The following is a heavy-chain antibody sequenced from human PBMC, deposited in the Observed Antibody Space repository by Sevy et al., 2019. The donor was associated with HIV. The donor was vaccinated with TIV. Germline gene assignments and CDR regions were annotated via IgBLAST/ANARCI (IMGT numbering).Heavy chain of an antibody. Sequence: ASVKVSSKASGGTFSSYAISWVRQAPGQGLEWMGGIIPIFGTANYAQKFQGRVTITADESTSTAYMELSSLRSEDTAVYYCARDLGIAAAAGWGQGTLVTVSS. CDR3: ARDLGIAAAAG. CDR2: IIPIFGTA. D-gene: IGHD6-13*01. J-gene: IGHJ4*02. CDR1: GGTFSSYA. V-gene: IGHV1-69*13.